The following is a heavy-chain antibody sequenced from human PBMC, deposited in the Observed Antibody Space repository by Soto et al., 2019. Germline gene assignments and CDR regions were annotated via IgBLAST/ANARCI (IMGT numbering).Heavy chain of an antibody. CDR2: IGGSGRKT. Sequence: GGSLRLSCAASGFIFSDSVMSWVRQAPGKGLEWVSSIGGSGRKTYYADSVKGRFTISRDNSKNTLFLQMNSLRAEDTAVYYCAKDGPYYDILTGFEPGYYFDYWGQGTLVTVSS. CDR1: GFIFSDSV. J-gene: IGHJ4*02. V-gene: IGHV3-23*01. D-gene: IGHD3-9*01. CDR3: AKDGPYYDILTGFEPGYYFDY.